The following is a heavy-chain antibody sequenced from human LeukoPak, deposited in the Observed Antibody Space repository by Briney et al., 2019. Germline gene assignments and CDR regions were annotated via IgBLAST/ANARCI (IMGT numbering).Heavy chain of an antibody. J-gene: IGHJ4*02. D-gene: IGHD2-15*01. V-gene: IGHV4-59*12. Sequence: SETLSLTCTVSGGSISSYYWTWIRQPPGKGLEWIGYIHYSGSTYCNPSLQSRVTISVDRSNNQFSLKLTSLTAADTAVYYCARSVYCSGGNCYFDYWGQGTLVTVSS. CDR1: GGSISSYY. CDR2: IHYSGST. CDR3: ARSVYCSGGNCYFDY.